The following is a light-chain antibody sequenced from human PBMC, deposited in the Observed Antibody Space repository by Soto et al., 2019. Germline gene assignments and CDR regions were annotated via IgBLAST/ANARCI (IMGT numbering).Light chain of an antibody. V-gene: IGKV1-12*01. CDR3: QQANSFPLS. CDR2: AAS. J-gene: IGKJ5*01. CDR1: QDIRTR. Sequence: DIQVTQSPSSVSASVGDSVTITCRASQDIRTRLAWYQQKPGKAPKVLIYAASTLEAGAPLRFSGSGYGTDFTLTISGLQPEDFATYYCQQANSFPLSFGQGTRLEIK.